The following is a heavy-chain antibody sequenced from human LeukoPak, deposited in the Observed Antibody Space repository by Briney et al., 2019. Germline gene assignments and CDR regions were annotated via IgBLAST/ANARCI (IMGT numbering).Heavy chain of an antibody. CDR3: ARDNSSSWYREYNWFDP. V-gene: IGHV1-69*06. Sequence: SVKVSCKASGGTFSSYASSWVRQAPGQGLEWMGGIIPIFGTANYAQKFQGRVTITADKSTSTAYMELSSLRSEDTAVYYCARDNSSSWYREYNWFDPWGQGTLVTVSS. D-gene: IGHD6-13*01. CDR1: GGTFSSYA. CDR2: IIPIFGTA. J-gene: IGHJ5*02.